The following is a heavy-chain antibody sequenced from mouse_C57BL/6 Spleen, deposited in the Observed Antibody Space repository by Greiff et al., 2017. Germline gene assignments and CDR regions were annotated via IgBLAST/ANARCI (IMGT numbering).Heavy chain of an antibody. CDR3: ARGGYGSSPAWFAY. D-gene: IGHD1-1*01. CDR1: GYSITSGYD. V-gene: IGHV3-1*01. J-gene: IGHJ3*01. Sequence: EVQLQQSGPGMVKPSQSLFLTCTVTGYSITSGYDWHWIRHFPGNKLEWMGYISYSGSTNYNPSLKSRISITHDTSKNHFFLKLNSVTTEDTATYYCARGGYGSSPAWFAYWGQGTLVTVSA. CDR2: ISYSGST.